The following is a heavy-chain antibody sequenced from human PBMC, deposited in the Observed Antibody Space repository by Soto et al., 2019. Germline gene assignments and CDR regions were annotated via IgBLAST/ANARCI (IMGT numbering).Heavy chain of an antibody. J-gene: IGHJ6*02. D-gene: IGHD6-13*01. Sequence: GGSLRRSCTASGLTISSYSMIWVRHAPGKGLEWVSAISGSGGSTYYADSVKGRFTISRDNSKNTLYLQMNSLRAEDTAVYYCAKDLAYSSSWYGSYYGMDVWGQGNTVTVS. CDR2: ISGSGGST. V-gene: IGHV3-23*01. CDR1: GLTISSYS. CDR3: AKDLAYSSSWYGSYYGMDV.